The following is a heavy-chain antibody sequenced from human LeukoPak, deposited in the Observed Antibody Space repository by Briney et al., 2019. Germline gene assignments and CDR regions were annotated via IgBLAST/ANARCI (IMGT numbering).Heavy chain of an antibody. CDR2: ISYDGSNK. D-gene: IGHD3-9*01. Sequence: GRSLRLSCAASGFTFSSYGMHWVRQAPGKGLEWVAVISYDGSNKYYADSVKGRFTISRDNSKNTLYLQMNSLRAEDTALYYCAKSGDYDILTGYFDPWGQGTLVTVSS. V-gene: IGHV3-30*18. CDR3: AKSGDYDILTGYFDP. J-gene: IGHJ5*02. CDR1: GFTFSSYG.